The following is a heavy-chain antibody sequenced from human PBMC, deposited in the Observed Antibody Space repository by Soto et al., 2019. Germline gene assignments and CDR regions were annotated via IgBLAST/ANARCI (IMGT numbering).Heavy chain of an antibody. Sequence: AQTLSLTCSVSGDSITTNGYYWGWIRQPPGKGLQWIGNVYSTGSTFSHPSLTSRVFISVDTSKNKFSLRLTSVTAADTAVYYCARSHYTYGLLIDYWGPGIMVTVSS. J-gene: IGHJ4*02. CDR2: VYSTGST. CDR3: ARSHYTYGLLIDY. CDR1: GDSITTNGYY. D-gene: IGHD2-8*01. V-gene: IGHV4-39*01.